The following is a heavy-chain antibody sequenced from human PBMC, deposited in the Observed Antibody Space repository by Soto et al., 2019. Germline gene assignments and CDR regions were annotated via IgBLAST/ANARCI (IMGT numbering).Heavy chain of an antibody. Sequence: DVQLVESGGGLVQPGGSRRLSCAASGFTFIDYWMHWVRQAPGKGLFWVSRIKYDGSITNYADSVKGRFTISRDDAKNTLYLQINSLRVEDTAVYYCARGIRGYYGVDVWGQGTTVTVSS. CDR1: GFTFIDYW. CDR2: IKYDGSIT. D-gene: IGHD3-3*01. J-gene: IGHJ6*02. V-gene: IGHV3-74*01. CDR3: ARGIRGYYGVDV.